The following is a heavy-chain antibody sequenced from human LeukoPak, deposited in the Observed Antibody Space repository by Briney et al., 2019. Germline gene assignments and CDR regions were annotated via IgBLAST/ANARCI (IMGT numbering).Heavy chain of an antibody. CDR3: ARDQPGDALLDAFDI. CDR1: GFNVNSYY. D-gene: IGHD7-27*01. J-gene: IGHJ3*02. Sequence: GGSLRLSCAASGFNVNSYYMSWVRQAPGRGLEWVSALSSGDNTHYADSVNGRFTISRDNSKNTLYLQLNSLRAEDTAVYYCARDQPGDALLDAFDIWGQGTMVTVSS. V-gene: IGHV3-53*01. CDR2: LSSGDNT.